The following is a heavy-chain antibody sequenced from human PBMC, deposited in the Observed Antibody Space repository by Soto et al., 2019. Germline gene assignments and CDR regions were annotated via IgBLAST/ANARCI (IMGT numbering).Heavy chain of an antibody. D-gene: IGHD1-7*01. Sequence: GASVKVSCKASGGTFSSYAISWVRQAPGQGLEWMGWINPNSGGTNYAQKFQGRVTMTRDTSISTAYMELSRLRSDDTAVYYCASSGWNYFHFDYWGQGTLVTVSS. V-gene: IGHV1-2*02. CDR3: ASSGWNYFHFDY. J-gene: IGHJ4*02. CDR2: INPNSGGT. CDR1: GGTFSSYA.